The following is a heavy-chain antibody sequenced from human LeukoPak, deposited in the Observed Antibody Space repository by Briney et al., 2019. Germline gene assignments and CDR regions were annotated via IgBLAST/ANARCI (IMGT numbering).Heavy chain of an antibody. CDR2: ISWNSGSI. V-gene: IGHV3-9*01. D-gene: IGHD5-12*01. J-gene: IGHJ6*02. CDR1: GFTFDDYA. Sequence: GGSLRLSCAASGFTFDDYAMHWVRQAPGKGLEWVSCISWNSGSIGYADSVKGRFTISRDNAKNSLYLQMNSLRAEDTALYYCAKDLGPGSGYEPYYYYYGMDVWGQGTTVTVSS. CDR3: AKDLGPGSGYEPYYYYYGMDV.